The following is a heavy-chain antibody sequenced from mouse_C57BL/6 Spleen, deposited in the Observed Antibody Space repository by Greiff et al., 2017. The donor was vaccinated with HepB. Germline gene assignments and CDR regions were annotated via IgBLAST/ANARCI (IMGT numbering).Heavy chain of an antibody. V-gene: IGHV14-4*01. CDR2: IDPENGDT. CDR3: TTGGSRSYWYCDV. Sequence: EVQLQQSGAELVRPGASVKLSCTASGFNIKDAYMHWVKQRPEQGLEWLGWIDPENGDTEYASKFQGKATITADTSSNTAYLQLSSLTSDDTAVYYCTTGGSRSYWYCDVWGTGTTVTVSS. CDR1: GFNIKDAY. D-gene: IGHD1-1*01. J-gene: IGHJ1*03.